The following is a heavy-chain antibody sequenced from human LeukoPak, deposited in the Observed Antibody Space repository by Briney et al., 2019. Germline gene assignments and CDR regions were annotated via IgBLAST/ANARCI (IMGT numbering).Heavy chain of an antibody. D-gene: IGHD6-13*01. J-gene: IGHJ6*03. Sequence: PGGSLRLSCAASGFTFSSYSMNWVRQAPGKGLEWVSSISSSSSYIYYADSVKGRFTISRDNSKNTLYLQMNSLRAEDTAVYYCAKDWSRIAAAGFNYYYYMDVWGKGTTVTVSS. CDR1: GFTFSSYS. V-gene: IGHV3-21*01. CDR2: ISSSSSYI. CDR3: AKDWSRIAAAGFNYYYYMDV.